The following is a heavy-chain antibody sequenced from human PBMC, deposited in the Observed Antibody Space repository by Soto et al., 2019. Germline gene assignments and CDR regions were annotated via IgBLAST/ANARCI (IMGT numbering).Heavy chain of an antibody. J-gene: IGHJ4*02. CDR1: GYTFTSYG. V-gene: IGHV1-18*01. D-gene: IGHD4-17*01. CDR2: ISAYNGNT. Sequence: EASVKVSCKASGYTFTSYGISWVRQAPGQGLEWMGWISAYNGNTNYAQKNQGRVNMTTDTSTSTTYMVLRSLRSYDTAVYYCARDDYGDYDLGVDYWGQGTLVTVSS. CDR3: ARDDYGDYDLGVDY.